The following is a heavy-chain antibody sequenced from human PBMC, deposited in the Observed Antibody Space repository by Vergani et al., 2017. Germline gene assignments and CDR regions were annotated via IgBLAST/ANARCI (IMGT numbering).Heavy chain of an antibody. V-gene: IGHV3-33*06. CDR3: AKDWYDH. Sequence: QVQLVESGGGVVQPGRSLRLSCAASGFTFSSYGMHWVRQAPGKGLEWVSTISVNVFDKLYADSVKGRFTISKDNSKNMLYLQMNSLRADDTAVYYCAKDWYDHWGQGTLVTVSS. CDR1: GFTFSSYG. CDR2: ISVNVFDK. D-gene: IGHD3-16*01. J-gene: IGHJ4*02.